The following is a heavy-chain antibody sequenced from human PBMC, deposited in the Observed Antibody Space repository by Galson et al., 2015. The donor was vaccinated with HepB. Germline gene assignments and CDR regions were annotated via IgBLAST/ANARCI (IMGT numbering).Heavy chain of an antibody. Sequence: SLRLSCAASGFTFSRNGMHWVRQAPGKGLEWVAVIWHDRSNSYYADSVKGRFTISRDNSKNTLYLQMNSLRAEDTAVYYCAREDADIAAMTLDHWGQGTLVTVSS. CDR2: IWHDRSNS. J-gene: IGHJ4*02. V-gene: IGHV3-33*08. CDR1: GFTFSRNG. D-gene: IGHD6-25*01. CDR3: AREDADIAAMTLDH.